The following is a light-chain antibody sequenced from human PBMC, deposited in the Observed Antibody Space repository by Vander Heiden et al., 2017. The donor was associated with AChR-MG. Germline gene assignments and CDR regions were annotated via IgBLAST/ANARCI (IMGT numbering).Light chain of an antibody. CDR1: SSNVGSYNY. CDR3: SSYTRSGAYV. Sequence: QSALTQPASVSGSPGQPVPISCPWTSSNVGSYNYVSWYQQHPGKAPKLMIYDVRDRPSGVSNRFSGSKSGNTASLTISGLQAEDEADYYCSSYTRSGAYVFGTGTKVTVL. V-gene: IGLV2-14*03. J-gene: IGLJ1*01. CDR2: DVR.